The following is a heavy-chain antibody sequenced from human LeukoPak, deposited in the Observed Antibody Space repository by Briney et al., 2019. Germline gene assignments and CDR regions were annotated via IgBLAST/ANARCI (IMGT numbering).Heavy chain of an antibody. CDR3: ARDADYGDSYFNYYYYYYMDV. V-gene: IGHV1-18*01. D-gene: IGHD4-17*01. CDR2: ISAYNGNT. Sequence: ASVKVSCKASGYTFTSYGISWVRQAPGQGLEWMGWISAYNGNTNYAQKLQGRVTMTTDTSTSTAYMELRSLRSDDTAVYYCARDADYGDSYFNYYYYYYMDVRGKGTTVTVSS. J-gene: IGHJ6*03. CDR1: GYTFTSYG.